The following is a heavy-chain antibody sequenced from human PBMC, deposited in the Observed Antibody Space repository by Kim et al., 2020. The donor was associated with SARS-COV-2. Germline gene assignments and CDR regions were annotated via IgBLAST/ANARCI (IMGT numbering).Heavy chain of an antibody. CDR2: IYYSGST. CDR3: ARVLRGLRSSWYYYYGMDV. CDR1: GGSISSYY. Sequence: SETLSLTCTVSGGSISSYYWSWIRQPPGKGLEWIGYIYYSGSTNYNPSLKSRVTISVDTSKNQFSLKLSSVTAADTAVYYCARVLRGLRSSWYYYYGMDVWGQGTTVTVSS. D-gene: IGHD6-13*01. V-gene: IGHV4-59*01. J-gene: IGHJ6*02.